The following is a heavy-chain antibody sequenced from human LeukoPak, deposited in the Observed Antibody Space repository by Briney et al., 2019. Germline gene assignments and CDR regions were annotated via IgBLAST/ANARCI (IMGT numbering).Heavy chain of an antibody. CDR1: GYTFTSYD. V-gene: IGHV1-18*01. J-gene: IGHJ4*02. CDR2: ISGYNGNT. Sequence: ASVKVSCKASGYTFTSYDISWVRQAPGQGLEWMGWISGYNGNTNYAQKLQGRVTMTTDTSTSTAYMELRSLKSDDTAVYYCARDLVGTTTPAFDYWGQGTLVTVSS. D-gene: IGHD1-26*01. CDR3: ARDLVGTTTPAFDY.